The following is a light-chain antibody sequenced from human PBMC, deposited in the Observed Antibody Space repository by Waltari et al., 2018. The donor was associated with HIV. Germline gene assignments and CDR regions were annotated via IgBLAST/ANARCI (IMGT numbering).Light chain of an antibody. Sequence: EVVMTQSPGTLSVSPGERATLSCRSSENIRNNLAWYQQKPGQAPRLLFYDASARATGGPCRLSGSGSGTEFILTISGLQSEDFAIYYCQQYSRWPPTWTFGQGTKVDVK. J-gene: IGKJ1*01. CDR2: DAS. CDR1: ENIRNN. V-gene: IGKV3-15*01. CDR3: QQYSRWPPTWT.